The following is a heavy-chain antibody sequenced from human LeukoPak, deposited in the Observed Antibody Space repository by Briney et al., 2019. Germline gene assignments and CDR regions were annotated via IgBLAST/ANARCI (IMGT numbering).Heavy chain of an antibody. D-gene: IGHD3-22*01. CDR3: ARDRYYYDNSGAGVPDN. CDR1: GFTFSSYS. V-gene: IGHV3-21*01. Sequence: GGSLRLSCAASGFTFSSYSMNWVRQAPGKGLEWVSSISSSGTYVYYADSVKGRFTISRDNAKNLLSLQMNSLRAEDTAVYYCARDRYYYDNSGAGVPDNWGQGTLVTVSS. J-gene: IGHJ4*02. CDR2: ISSSGTYV.